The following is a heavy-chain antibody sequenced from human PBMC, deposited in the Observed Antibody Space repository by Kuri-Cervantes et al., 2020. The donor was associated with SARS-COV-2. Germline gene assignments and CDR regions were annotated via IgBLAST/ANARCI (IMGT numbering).Heavy chain of an antibody. CDR1: GYTFTSYG. D-gene: IGHD6-19*01. Sequence: ASVKVSCKASGYTFTSYGISWVRQAPGQGLEWMGWISAYSGNTNYAQKLQGRVTMTRDTSISTAYMELSRLRSDDTAVYYCAREGIAVAGTFDWGQGTLVTVSS. V-gene: IGHV1-18*01. CDR3: AREGIAVAGTFD. J-gene: IGHJ4*02. CDR2: ISAYSGNT.